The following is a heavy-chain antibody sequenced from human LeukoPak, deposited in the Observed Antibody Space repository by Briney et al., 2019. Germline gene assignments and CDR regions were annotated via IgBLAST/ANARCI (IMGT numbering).Heavy chain of an antibody. Sequence: GGSLRLSCAASGFTFSTYAVSWVRQAPGKGLEWVSYISSSGSTIYYADSVKGRFTISRDNAKNSLYLQMNSLRAEDTAVYYCAREPPRITMVRGVRDAFDIWGQGTMVTVSS. CDR2: ISSSGSTI. CDR1: GFTFSTYA. J-gene: IGHJ3*02. CDR3: AREPPRITMVRGVRDAFDI. V-gene: IGHV3-48*03. D-gene: IGHD3-10*01.